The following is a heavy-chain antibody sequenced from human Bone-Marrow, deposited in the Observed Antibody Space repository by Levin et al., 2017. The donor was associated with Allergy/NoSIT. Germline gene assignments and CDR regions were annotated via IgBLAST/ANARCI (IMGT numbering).Heavy chain of an antibody. D-gene: IGHD3-3*01. Sequence: HPGGSLRLSCAASGFTFSSYWMHWVRQAPGKGLVWVSRINSDGSSTSYADSVKGRFTISRDNAKNTLYLQMNSLRAEDTAVYYCAKSRPHITIFGVVIESSYMDVWGKGTTVTVSS. CDR2: INSDGSST. J-gene: IGHJ6*03. V-gene: IGHV3-74*01. CDR3: AKSRPHITIFGVVIESSYMDV. CDR1: GFTFSSYW.